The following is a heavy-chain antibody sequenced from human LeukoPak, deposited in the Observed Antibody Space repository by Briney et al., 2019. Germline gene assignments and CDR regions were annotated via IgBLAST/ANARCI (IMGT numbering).Heavy chain of an antibody. Sequence: SETLSLTCTVSGGSISSSSYYWGWIRQPPGKGPEWIGYIYHSGSTYYNPSLKSRVTISVDRSKNQFSLKLSSVTAADTAVYYCARGLGNWNDRAHDYWGQGTLVTVSS. D-gene: IGHD1-1*01. J-gene: IGHJ4*02. CDR3: ARGLGNWNDRAHDY. V-gene: IGHV4-39*07. CDR1: GGSISSSSYY. CDR2: IYHSGST.